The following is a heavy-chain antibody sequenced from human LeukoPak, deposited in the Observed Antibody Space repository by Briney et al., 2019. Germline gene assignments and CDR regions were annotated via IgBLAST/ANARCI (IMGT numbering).Heavy chain of an antibody. J-gene: IGHJ4*02. CDR3: ARGYGDSSSWANFDY. D-gene: IGHD6-13*01. CDR1: GGTFSSYA. V-gene: IGHV1-69*04. Sequence: ASVKVSCKASGGTFSSYAISWVRQAPGQGLEWMGRIIPILGIANYAQKFQGRVTITADKSTSTAYMELSSLRSEDTAVYYCARGYGDSSSWANFDYWGQGTLVTVSS. CDR2: IIPILGIA.